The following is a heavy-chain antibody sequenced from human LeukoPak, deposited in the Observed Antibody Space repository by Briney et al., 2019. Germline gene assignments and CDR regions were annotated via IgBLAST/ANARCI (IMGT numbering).Heavy chain of an antibody. CDR3: ARDQLAGALNNWLDP. CDR1: GFTFSSYA. D-gene: IGHD6-13*01. Sequence: GGSLRLSCAASGFTFSSYAMSWVRQAPGKGLEWVAVISYNGDNKYYPDSLKGRFSISRDNSKDTLYLQINSLRPEDTAVYYCARDQLAGALNNWLDPWGQGALVTVSS. CDR2: ISYNGDNK. J-gene: IGHJ5*02. V-gene: IGHV3-30-3*01.